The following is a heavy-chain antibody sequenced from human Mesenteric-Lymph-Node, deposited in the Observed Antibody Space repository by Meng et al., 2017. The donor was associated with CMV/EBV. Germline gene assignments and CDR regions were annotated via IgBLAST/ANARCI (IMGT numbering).Heavy chain of an antibody. D-gene: IGHD4-23*01. CDR1: GGSFSGYY. Sequence: QVQLQRGGAGLFKPSETLSLTCAVYGGSFSGYYWSWIRQPPGKGLEWIGEINHSGSTNYNPSLKSRVTISVDTSKNQFSLKLSSVTAADTAVYYCARHQRWLKSEGGFNYWGQGTLVTVSS. V-gene: IGHV4-34*01. J-gene: IGHJ4*02. CDR3: ARHQRWLKSEGGFNY. CDR2: INHSGST.